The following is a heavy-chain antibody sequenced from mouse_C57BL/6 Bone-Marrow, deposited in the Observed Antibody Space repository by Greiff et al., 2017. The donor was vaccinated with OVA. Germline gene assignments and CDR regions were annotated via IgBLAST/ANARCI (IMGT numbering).Heavy chain of an antibody. Sequence: VQLKQPGAELVKPGASVKLSCKASGYTFTSYWMQWVKQRPGQGLEWIGEIDPSDSYTNYNQKFKGQATLTVDTSSSTAYMQLSSLTTEDSAVYYCAREGYYYGSRDYFDYWGQGTTLTVSS. CDR3: AREGYYYGSRDYFDY. V-gene: IGHV1-50*01. D-gene: IGHD1-1*01. CDR1: GYTFTSYW. J-gene: IGHJ2*01. CDR2: IDPSDSYT.